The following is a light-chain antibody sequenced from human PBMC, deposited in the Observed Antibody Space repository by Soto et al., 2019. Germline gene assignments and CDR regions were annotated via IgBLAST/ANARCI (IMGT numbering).Light chain of an antibody. J-gene: IGKJ4*01. CDR2: AAS. CDR1: QSITKY. V-gene: IGKV1-39*01. Sequence: DIQMTQSPSSLSASVGDRVTITCRASQSITKYLNWYQHKPGEAPRLLVYAASNLQSGVPPRFSGSGSGTDFTLTISSLQPEDSATYYCQQSYTTLLAAFGGGTKVEIK. CDR3: QQSYTTLLAA.